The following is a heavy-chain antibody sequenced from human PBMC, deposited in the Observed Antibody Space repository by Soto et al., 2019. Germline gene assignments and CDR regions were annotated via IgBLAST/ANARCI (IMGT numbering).Heavy chain of an antibody. J-gene: IGHJ3*02. CDR3: ARDLAVAGTAFDI. D-gene: IGHD6-19*01. V-gene: IGHV4-59*01. Sequence: SETLSLTCTVSGGSISSYYWSWIRQPPGKGLEWIGYIYYSGSTNYNPSLKSRVTISVDTSKNQFSLKLSSVTAADPAVYYCARDLAVAGTAFDIWGQGTMVTVSS. CDR1: GGSISSYY. CDR2: IYYSGST.